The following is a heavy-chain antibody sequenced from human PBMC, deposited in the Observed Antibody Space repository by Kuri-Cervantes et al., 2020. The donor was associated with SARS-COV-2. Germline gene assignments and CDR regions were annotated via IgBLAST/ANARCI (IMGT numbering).Heavy chain of an antibody. V-gene: IGHV3-30*01. CDR3: ARVDYFDSNGYYQPFDY. CDR2: ISYDGANE. CDR1: GFTFSSYA. J-gene: IGHJ4*02. D-gene: IGHD3-22*01. Sequence: GGSLRLSCAASGFTFSSYALHWVRQAPGKGLQWVAVISYDGANEYYADSVKGRFTISRDNSKNTLYLQVNSLRAEDTAVYYCARVDYFDSNGYYQPFDYWGQGTLVTVSS.